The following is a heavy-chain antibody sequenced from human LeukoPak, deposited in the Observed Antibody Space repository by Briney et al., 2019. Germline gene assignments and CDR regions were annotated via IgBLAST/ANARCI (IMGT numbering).Heavy chain of an antibody. J-gene: IGHJ4*02. CDR2: IGAYNGNT. V-gene: IGHV1-18*01. CDR3: ARFAPDRGWSDY. Sequence: ASVKVSCKASGYTFTSYGISWVRQAPGQGLDWMGWIGAYNGNTNYAQKLQGRVTMTTDTSTSTAYMELRSLRSDDTAVYYCARFAPDRGWSDYWGQGTLVTVSS. CDR1: GYTFTSYG. D-gene: IGHD6-19*01.